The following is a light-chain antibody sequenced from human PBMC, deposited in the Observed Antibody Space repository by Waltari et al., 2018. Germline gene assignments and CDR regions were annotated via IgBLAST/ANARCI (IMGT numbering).Light chain of an antibody. J-gene: IGLJ3*02. CDR3: QSYDTTLSFV. Sequence: QSVLTQPPSVSGAPGQRVTISCTGSVSNIGAGYDVHWYQQLPRAAPKLLIYGSTSRPLGVPDRFFGSTSGTSASLTITGLQAEDEADYYCQSYDTTLSFVFGGGTKLTVL. CDR1: VSNIGAGYD. CDR2: GST. V-gene: IGLV1-40*01.